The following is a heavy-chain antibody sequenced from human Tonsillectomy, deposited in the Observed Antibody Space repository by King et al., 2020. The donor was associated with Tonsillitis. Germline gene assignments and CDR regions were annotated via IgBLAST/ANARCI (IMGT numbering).Heavy chain of an antibody. D-gene: IGHD6-19*01. CDR3: ARGYSSGWYYFDY. CDR2: IYYSGST. Sequence: VQLQESGPGLVKPSETLSLTCTVSGGSISSYYWSWIRQPPGKGLEWIGYIYYSGSTNYNPSLKSRVTISVATSKNQFSLKLSSVTAADTAVYYCARGYSSGWYYFDYWGQGTLVTVSS. V-gene: IGHV4-59*01. J-gene: IGHJ4*02. CDR1: GGSISSYY.